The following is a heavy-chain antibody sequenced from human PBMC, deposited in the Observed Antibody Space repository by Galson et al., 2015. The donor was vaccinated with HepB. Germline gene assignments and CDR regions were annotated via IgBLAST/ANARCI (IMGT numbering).Heavy chain of an antibody. CDR1: GYTFTGYY. CDR2: INPNSGGT. V-gene: IGHV1-2*04. J-gene: IGHJ6*02. D-gene: IGHD1-1*01. Sequence: SVKVSCKASGYTFTGYYMHWVRQAPGQGLEWMGWINPNSGGTNYAQKFQGWVTMTRDTSISTAYMELSRLRSDDTAVYYCARVGKNPGTPHLHYYYYGMDVWGQGTTVTVSS. CDR3: ARVGKNPGTPHLHYYYYGMDV.